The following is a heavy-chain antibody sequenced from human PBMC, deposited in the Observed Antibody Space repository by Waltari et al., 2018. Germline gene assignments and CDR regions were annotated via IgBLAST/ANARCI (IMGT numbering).Heavy chain of an antibody. V-gene: IGHV1-8*01. CDR2: MNHNSGNT. D-gene: IGHD1-26*01. CDR3: ARGLSSIVGATDDAFDI. J-gene: IGHJ3*02. Sequence: QVQLVQSGAEVKKPGASVKVSCKASGYTFTSYDINWVRQATGQGLEWMGWMNHNSGNTGYEQKVQGRVTMTRNTYISTAYMELSSLRSEDTAVYYCARGLSSIVGATDDAFDIWGQGTMVTVSS. CDR1: GYTFTSYD.